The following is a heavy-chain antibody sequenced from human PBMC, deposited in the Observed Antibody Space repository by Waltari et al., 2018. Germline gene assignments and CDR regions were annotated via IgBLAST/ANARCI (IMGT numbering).Heavy chain of an antibody. CDR2: ITHTGTT. V-gene: IGHV4-34*02. CDR1: GGSFSGYY. J-gene: IGHJ5*02. D-gene: IGHD6-6*01. Sequence: QVQLQQWGAGLLKPSETQSLTCAGSGGSFSGYYWTWIRQPPGKGLEWIGDITHTGTTNYNSSLKSRVTMSIDTSKNQFSLTVTSVTAADTAIYYCAARRRSSGAGFDPWGQGTLVTVSS. CDR3: AARRRSSGAGFDP.